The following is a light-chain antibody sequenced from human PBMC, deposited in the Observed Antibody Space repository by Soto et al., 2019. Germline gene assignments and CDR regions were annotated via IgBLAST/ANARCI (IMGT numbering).Light chain of an antibody. CDR1: SGSVSTNYY. J-gene: IGLJ2*01. V-gene: IGLV8-61*01. Sequence: QAVVTQEPSFSVSPGGTVTLTCGLTSGSVSTNYYPSWYQQTPGQAPRTLIYNTNTRSSGVPGRFSGSILGNKAALTITGAQADDESDYYCMLHVGSGISVFGGGTKLTVL. CDR2: NTN. CDR3: MLHVGSGISV.